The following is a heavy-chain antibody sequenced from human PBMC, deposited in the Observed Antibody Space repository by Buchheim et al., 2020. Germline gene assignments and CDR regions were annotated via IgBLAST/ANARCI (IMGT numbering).Heavy chain of an antibody. D-gene: IGHD3-22*01. CDR3: ARVKNYYDSSGYMGWSFDI. Sequence: EVQLVESGGDLVQPGGSLRLSCAASGFTLSSYWMHWVRQAPGKGLVWVSRISDDRRNITYADSVKGRFTISRDNAKNTLPLQMNSLRAEDTAVYYCARVKNYYDSSGYMGWSFDIWGQGT. J-gene: IGHJ3*02. CDR2: ISDDRRNI. CDR1: GFTLSSYW. V-gene: IGHV3-74*01.